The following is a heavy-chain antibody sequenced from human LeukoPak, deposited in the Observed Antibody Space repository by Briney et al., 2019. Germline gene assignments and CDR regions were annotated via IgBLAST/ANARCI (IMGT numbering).Heavy chain of an antibody. D-gene: IGHD3-10*01. Sequence: SETLSLTCTVSGGSISSSSYYWGWIRQPPGKGLEWIGSIYYSGSTYYNPSLKSRVTISVDTSKNQFSLKLSSVTAADTAVYYCARLGNPMVRGARRYYYYMDVWGKGTTVTISS. J-gene: IGHJ6*03. CDR2: IYYSGST. CDR1: GGSISSSSYY. CDR3: ARLGNPMVRGARRYYYYMDV. V-gene: IGHV4-39*01.